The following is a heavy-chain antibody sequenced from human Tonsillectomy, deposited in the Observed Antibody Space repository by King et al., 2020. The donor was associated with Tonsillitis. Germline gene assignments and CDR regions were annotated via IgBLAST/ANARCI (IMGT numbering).Heavy chain of an antibody. CDR1: GGTFSSYA. Sequence: VQLVQSGAEVKKPGSSVKVSCKASGGTFSSYAISWVRQAPGQGLEWMGGIIPIFGTANYAQKFQGRVTITADESTSTAYMEMSSLRSEDTAVYYCAREQGGEAVAGILPFDYWGQGTLVTVSS. J-gene: IGHJ4*02. CDR2: IIPIFGTA. V-gene: IGHV1-69*01. CDR3: AREQGGEAVAGILPFDY. D-gene: IGHD6-19*01.